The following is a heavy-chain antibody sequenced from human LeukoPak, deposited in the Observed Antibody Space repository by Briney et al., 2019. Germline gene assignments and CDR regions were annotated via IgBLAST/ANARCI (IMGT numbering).Heavy chain of an antibody. CDR3: AREHASSTSYYYYYMDL. J-gene: IGHJ6*03. Sequence: SETLSLTCTVSGGSISSYYWSWIRLPPGKGLEWIGYIYYSGSTNYNPSLKSRVTISVDTSKNQLSLKLSSVTAADTAVYYCAREHASSTSYYYYYMDLWGKGTTVTVSS. D-gene: IGHD2-2*01. CDR1: GGSISSYY. CDR2: IYYSGST. V-gene: IGHV4-59*01.